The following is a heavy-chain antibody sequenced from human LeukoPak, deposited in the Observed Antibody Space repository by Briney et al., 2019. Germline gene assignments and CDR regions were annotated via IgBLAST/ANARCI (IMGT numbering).Heavy chain of an antibody. J-gene: IGHJ4*02. CDR1: GYTFTGYH. CDR3: ARDPGYSSPRGDY. D-gene: IGHD5-18*01. V-gene: IGHV1-2*02. CDR2: INPNSGGT. Sequence: ASVKVSCKASGYTFTGYHMHWVRQAPGQGLEWMGWINPNSGGTHYAQKFQGRVTMTRDTSISTAYMELSRLRSDDTAVYYCARDPGYSSPRGDYWGQGTLATVSS.